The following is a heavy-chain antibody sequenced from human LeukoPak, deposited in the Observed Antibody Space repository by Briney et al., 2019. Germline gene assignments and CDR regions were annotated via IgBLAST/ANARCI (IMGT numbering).Heavy chain of an antibody. CDR3: ARVSRPLRLLDY. CDR1: GFTFSSYS. Sequence: GGSLRLSCAASGFTFSSYSMNWVRQAPGKGLEWVSSISSSSYIYYADSVKGRFTISRDNAKNSLYLLMNSLRAEDTAVYYCARVSRPLRLLDYWGQGTLVTVSS. D-gene: IGHD5/OR15-5a*01. J-gene: IGHJ4*02. V-gene: IGHV3-21*01. CDR2: ISSSSYI.